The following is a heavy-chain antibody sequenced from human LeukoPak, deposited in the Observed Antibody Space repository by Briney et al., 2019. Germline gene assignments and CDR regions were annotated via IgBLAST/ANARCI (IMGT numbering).Heavy chain of an antibody. D-gene: IGHD6-19*01. Sequence: GESLKISCKGSGYSFTSYWIGRVRQMPGKGLEWMGIIYPGDSDTRYSPSFQGQVTISADKSISTAYLQWSSLKASDTAMYYCARDGSGYSSGWLESYFDYWGQGTLVTVSS. CDR1: GYSFTSYW. V-gene: IGHV5-51*01. J-gene: IGHJ4*02. CDR3: ARDGSGYSSGWLESYFDY. CDR2: IYPGDSDT.